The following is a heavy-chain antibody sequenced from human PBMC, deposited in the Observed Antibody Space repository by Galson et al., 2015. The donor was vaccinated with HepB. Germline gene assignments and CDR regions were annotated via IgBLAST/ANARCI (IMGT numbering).Heavy chain of an antibody. Sequence: SLRLSCAASGFTFSSYWMSWVRQAPGKGLEWVANIKQDGSEKYYVDSVKGRFTISRDNAKNSLYLQMNSLRAEDTAVYYCASLRGDIVVVPADLSFDYWGQGTLVTVSS. V-gene: IGHV3-7*03. CDR3: ASLRGDIVVVPADLSFDY. CDR2: IKQDGSEK. J-gene: IGHJ4*02. CDR1: GFTFSSYW. D-gene: IGHD2-2*01.